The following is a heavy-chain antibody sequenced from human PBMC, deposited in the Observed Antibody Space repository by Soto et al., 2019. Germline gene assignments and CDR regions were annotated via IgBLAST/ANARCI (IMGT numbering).Heavy chain of an antibody. D-gene: IGHD6-19*01. CDR2: IYYSGST. CDR3: AREERMYSSGWYINY. V-gene: IGHV4-59*01. J-gene: IGHJ4*02. CDR1: GGSISSYY. Sequence: SETLSLTCTVSGGSISSYYWSWIRQPPGKGLEWIGYIYYSGSTNYSPSLKSRVTISVDTSKNQFSLKLSSVTAADTAVYYCAREERMYSSGWYINYWGQGTLVTVSS.